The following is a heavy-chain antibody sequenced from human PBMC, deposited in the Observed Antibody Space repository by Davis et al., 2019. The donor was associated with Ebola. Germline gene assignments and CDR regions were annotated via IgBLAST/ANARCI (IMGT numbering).Heavy chain of an antibody. J-gene: IGHJ6*02. CDR3: ARCPVGDLAWYYGMDV. CDR1: GGSISSGGYY. D-gene: IGHD4-17*01. V-gene: IGHV4-31*03. Sequence: MPSETLSLTCTVSGGSISSGGYYWSWIRQHPGKGLEWIGYIYYSGSTYYNPSLKSRVTISVDTSKNQFSLKLSSVTAADTAVYYCARCPVGDLAWYYGMDVWGQGTTVTVSS. CDR2: IYYSGST.